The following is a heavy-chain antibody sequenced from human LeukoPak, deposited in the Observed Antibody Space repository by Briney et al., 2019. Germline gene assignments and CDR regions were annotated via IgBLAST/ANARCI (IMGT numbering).Heavy chain of an antibody. CDR2: FYTSGSP. CDR1: GASITSYY. CDR3: ARVYVPQDLVHAFDI. D-gene: IGHD3-10*02. V-gene: IGHV4-4*07. J-gene: IGHJ3*02. Sequence: KPSETLSLTCSVSGASITSYYWSWIRQPAGKGLEWIGLFYTSGSPNYNPSLKSRVTMSVDASKNYFSLRLISVNAADTAVYYCARVYVPQDLVHAFDIWGQGTMVTVSS.